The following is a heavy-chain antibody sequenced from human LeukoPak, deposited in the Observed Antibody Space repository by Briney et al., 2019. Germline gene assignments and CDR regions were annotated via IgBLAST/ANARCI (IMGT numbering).Heavy chain of an antibody. Sequence: GGSLRLSCAASGFTFSDWYMSWIRQAPGKGLEWVSYISTSSSYTDYADSVKGRFTISRDNAKNSLYLQMNSLRAEDAAVYYCARGHYGLDVWGQGTTVTVSS. J-gene: IGHJ6*02. V-gene: IGHV3-11*05. CDR2: ISTSSSYT. CDR1: GFTFSDWY. D-gene: IGHD3-10*01. CDR3: ARGHYGLDV.